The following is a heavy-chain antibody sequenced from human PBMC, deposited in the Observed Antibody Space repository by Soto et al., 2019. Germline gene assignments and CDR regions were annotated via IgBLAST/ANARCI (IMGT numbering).Heavy chain of an antibody. V-gene: IGHV3-23*01. D-gene: IGHD3-16*02. Sequence: QHGGSLRLSCAACGFTFSSYAMSWVRQAPGKGLEWVSAISGSGGSTSYADSVKGRFTISRDNAKNTLYLQMNSLRAEDTAVYYCARDPLYDYVWGSYRYSVEAFDIWGQGTMVTVSS. J-gene: IGHJ3*02. CDR3: ARDPLYDYVWGSYRYSVEAFDI. CDR1: GFTFSSYA. CDR2: ISGSGGST.